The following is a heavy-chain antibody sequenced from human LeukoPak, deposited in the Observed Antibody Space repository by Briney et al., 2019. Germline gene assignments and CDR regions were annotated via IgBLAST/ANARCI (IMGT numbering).Heavy chain of an antibody. J-gene: IGHJ4*02. CDR1: GFTFSTYC. V-gene: IGHV3-74*01. CDR3: VRDFRSADY. CDR2: ICPDGTVT. Sequence: GGSLRLSCAASGFTFSTYCMHWVRHAPGKGPMWVSRICPDGTVTNYADSVKARFIISRDNARNTVYLQMNSLRVEDTAVYYCVRDFRSADYWGQGTLVTVSS.